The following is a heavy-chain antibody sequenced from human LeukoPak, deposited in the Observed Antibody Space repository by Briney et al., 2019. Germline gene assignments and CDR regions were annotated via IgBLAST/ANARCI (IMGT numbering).Heavy chain of an antibody. D-gene: IGHD4-17*01. CDR1: GFTFSSYA. Sequence: GGSLRLSCAASGFTFSSYAMRWVRQAPGKGLEWVSSISGSGGNTYYADSVKGRLTISRDISKNTLYLQMNSLRAEDTAVYYCAKPQMTTVTSGVFDYWGQGTLVTVSS. J-gene: IGHJ4*02. CDR3: AKPQMTTVTSGVFDY. V-gene: IGHV3-23*01. CDR2: ISGSGGNT.